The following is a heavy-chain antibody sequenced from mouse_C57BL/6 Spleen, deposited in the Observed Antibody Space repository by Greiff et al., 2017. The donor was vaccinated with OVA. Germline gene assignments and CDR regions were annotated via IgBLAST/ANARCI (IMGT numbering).Heavy chain of an antibody. CDR1: GYSITSDY. J-gene: IGHJ4*01. D-gene: IGHD1-1*01. V-gene: IGHV3-8*01. CDR2: ISYSGST. Sequence: VHVKQSGPGLAKPSQTLSLTCSVTGYSITSDYWNWIRKFPGNKLEYMGYISYSGSTYYNPSLKSRISITRDTSKNQYYLQLNSVTTEDTATYYCARYNYGSSLYAMDYWGQGTSVTVSS. CDR3: ARYNYGSSLYAMDY.